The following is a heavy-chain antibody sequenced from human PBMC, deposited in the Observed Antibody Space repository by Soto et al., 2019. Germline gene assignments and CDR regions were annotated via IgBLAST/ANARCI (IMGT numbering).Heavy chain of an antibody. J-gene: IGHJ3*02. D-gene: IGHD2-8*01. Sequence: PGGSLRLSCAASGFTFSSYWMHWVRQAPGKGLVWVSRINSDGSSTSYADSVEGRFTISRDNAKNTLYLQMNSLRAEDTAVYYCAREPPLDTKAFDIWGQGTMVTVSS. V-gene: IGHV3-74*01. CDR1: GFTFSSYW. CDR3: AREPPLDTKAFDI. CDR2: INSDGSST.